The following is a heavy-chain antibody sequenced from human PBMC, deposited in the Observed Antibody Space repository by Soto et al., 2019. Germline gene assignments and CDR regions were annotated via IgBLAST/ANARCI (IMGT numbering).Heavy chain of an antibody. D-gene: IGHD6-19*01. J-gene: IGHJ5*02. CDR3: ARYIAVAPNWFDP. CDR1: GGSFSGYY. V-gene: IGHV4-34*01. CDR2: VNHSGST. Sequence: SETLSLTCAVYGGSFSGYYWSRIRQPPGKGLEWVGEVNHSGSTNYNPSLKSRVTISVDTSKNQFSLKLSSVTAADTAVYYCARYIAVAPNWFDPWGQGTLVTVSS.